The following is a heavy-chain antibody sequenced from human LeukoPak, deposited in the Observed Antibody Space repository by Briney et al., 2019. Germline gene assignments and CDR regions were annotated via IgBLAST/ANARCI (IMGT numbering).Heavy chain of an antibody. CDR2: INPNSGGT. J-gene: IGHJ6*03. CDR3: ARVGTRRGFWSGESRGNNYYYYMDV. Sequence: GASVKVSCKASGYTFTGYYMHWVRQAPGQGLEWMGWINPNSGGTNYAQKFQGRVTMTRDTSISTAYMELSRLRSDDTAVYYCARVGTRRGFWSGESRGNNYYYYMDVWGKGTTVTVSS. CDR1: GYTFTGYY. D-gene: IGHD3-3*01. V-gene: IGHV1-2*02.